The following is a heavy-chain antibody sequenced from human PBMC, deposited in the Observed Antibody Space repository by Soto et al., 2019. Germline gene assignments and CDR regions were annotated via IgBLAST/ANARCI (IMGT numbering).Heavy chain of an antibody. J-gene: IGHJ6*02. CDR1: GGSISSGDYY. Sequence: NPSETLSLTCTVSGGSISSGDYYWSWIRQPPGKGLEWIGYIYYSGSTYYNPSLKSRVTISVDTSKNQFSLKLSSVTAADTAVYYCARVSRLALPYGMDVWGQGTTVTVSS. CDR3: ARVSRLALPYGMDV. CDR2: IYYSGST. V-gene: IGHV4-30-4*01.